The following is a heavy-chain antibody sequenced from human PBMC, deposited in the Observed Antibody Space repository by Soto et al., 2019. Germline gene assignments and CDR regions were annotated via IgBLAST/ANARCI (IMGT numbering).Heavy chain of an antibody. D-gene: IGHD3-10*01. CDR1: GYTFSSFG. Sequence: QVQLVQSGPEVKKPGASVKVSCRASGYTFSSFGISWVRQAPGQGLEWMGWISAYNGNTNYAQSLQGRVTMTTDTATGTAYMELRSLRSYDTAVYYCARDRTLVRGVMIVLFDYWGQGTLVTVSS. J-gene: IGHJ4*02. CDR2: ISAYNGNT. V-gene: IGHV1-18*04. CDR3: ARDRTLVRGVMIVLFDY.